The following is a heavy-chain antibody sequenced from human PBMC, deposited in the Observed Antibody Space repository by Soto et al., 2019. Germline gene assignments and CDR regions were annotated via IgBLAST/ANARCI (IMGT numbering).Heavy chain of an antibody. J-gene: IGHJ3*02. D-gene: IGHD5-18*01. CDR2: IYPDDSDT. Sequence: PGGSLKISFSASGYNFTNYWIAWVRQVPGQGLEWMGIIYPDDSDTRYSPSFQGQVIISADKSITTAYLQWSSLKASDTAMYYCARHRQRDTTILNDAFHIWGQGTLVTVSS. CDR3: ARHRQRDTTILNDAFHI. V-gene: IGHV5-51*01. CDR1: GYNFTNYW.